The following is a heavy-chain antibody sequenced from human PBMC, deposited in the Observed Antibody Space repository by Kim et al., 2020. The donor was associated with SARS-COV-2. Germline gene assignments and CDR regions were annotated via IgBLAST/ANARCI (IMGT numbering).Heavy chain of an antibody. J-gene: IGHJ3*02. D-gene: IGHD2-2*01. Sequence: SPSLKGRLTITKDTSKNQVVLTMTNMDPVDTATYYCAHRQGAPAPNAFDIWGQGTMVTVSS. V-gene: IGHV2-5*01. CDR3: AHRQGAPAPNAFDI.